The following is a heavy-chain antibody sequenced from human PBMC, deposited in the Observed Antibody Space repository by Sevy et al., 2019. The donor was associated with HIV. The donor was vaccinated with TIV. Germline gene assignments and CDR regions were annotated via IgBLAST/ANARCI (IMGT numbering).Heavy chain of an antibody. CDR3: AGEDAWGRGYS. Sequence: SETLSLTCTVSGGSITSLYWNWIRQPPGKGLEWIANIYYNGHINYNPSLKSRVTLSLDTSKNQFSMGLSSATAADTAMYYCAGEDAWGRGYSWGQGTLVTVSS. V-gene: IGHV4-59*08. CDR2: IYYNGHI. J-gene: IGHJ4*02. D-gene: IGHD6-25*01. CDR1: GGSITSLY.